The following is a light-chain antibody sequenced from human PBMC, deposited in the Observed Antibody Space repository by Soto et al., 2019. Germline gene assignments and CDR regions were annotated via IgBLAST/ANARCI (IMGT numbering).Light chain of an antibody. CDR1: QSISNK. V-gene: IGKV3-15*01. CDR3: QQRSRWPLT. J-gene: IGKJ4*01. Sequence: EIVTTQSPATLSVSPWERATLSCRASQSISNKVVWYQQKLGQAPRLLIHGASTRATGIPARFSGSGSGTEFTLTISSLQSEDSAVYYCQQRSRWPLTFGGGTKVDIK. CDR2: GAS.